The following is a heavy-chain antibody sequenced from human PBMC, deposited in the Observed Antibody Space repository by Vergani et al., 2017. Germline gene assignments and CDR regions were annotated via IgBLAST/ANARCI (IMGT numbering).Heavy chain of an antibody. V-gene: IGHV4-34*01. CDR3: ARHGHSIAVAGTEFDY. J-gene: IGHJ4*02. D-gene: IGHD6-19*01. CDR1: GGSFSGHS. CDR2: INHSGST. Sequence: QVQLQQWGAGLLKPSETLSLTCAVYGGSFSGHSWNWIRQPPGKGLEWIGEINHSGSTNYNPSLKSRVIISVDTTKNQFSLKLSSVTAADTAVYYCARHGHSIAVAGTEFDYWGQGTLVTVSS.